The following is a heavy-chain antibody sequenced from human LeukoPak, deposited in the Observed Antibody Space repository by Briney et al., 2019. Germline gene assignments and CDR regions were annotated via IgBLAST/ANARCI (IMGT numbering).Heavy chain of an antibody. CDR3: AADELYSSSWYLDRVGEGDY. V-gene: IGHV1-69*05. Sequence: ASVKVSCKASGGTFSSYAISWVRQAPGQGLEWMGGIIPIFGTANYAQKFQGRVTITTDESTSTAYMELSSLRSEDTAVYYCAADELYSSSWYLDRVGEGDYWGQGTLVTVSS. J-gene: IGHJ4*02. D-gene: IGHD6-13*01. CDR2: IIPIFGTA. CDR1: GGTFSSYA.